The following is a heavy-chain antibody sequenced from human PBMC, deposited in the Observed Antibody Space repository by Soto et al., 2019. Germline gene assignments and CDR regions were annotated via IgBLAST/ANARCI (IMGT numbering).Heavy chain of an antibody. V-gene: IGHV3-21*01. CDR1: GFTFSSYS. Sequence: EVQLLESGGGLVNPGGSLRLSCATSGFTFSSYSMDWVRQAPGKGLEWLSSINPTSRYVFYADSVRGRFTISRDYAENSLHLQMNGLRGEDTAVYYCARHETRLTGDGFDIWGRGTLVTVSS. J-gene: IGHJ3*02. D-gene: IGHD3-9*01. CDR3: ARHETRLTGDGFDI. CDR2: INPTSRYV.